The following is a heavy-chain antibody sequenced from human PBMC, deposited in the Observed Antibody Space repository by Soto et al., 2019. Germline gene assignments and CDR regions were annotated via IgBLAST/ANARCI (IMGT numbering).Heavy chain of an antibody. CDR1: GFTFIRYW. D-gene: IGHD2-15*01. CDR2: INSDVSST. CDR3: ARETIGYCSGGSCYPYYYYYGMDV. J-gene: IGHJ6*02. Sequence: EVQLVESGGGLVQPGGSLGLSCAASGFTFIRYWLHWFRQAPGKGLVWVSRINSDVSSTSYADSVKGRLPIPRDNAKNTLYLQMNSLRAEDTAVYYCARETIGYCSGGSCYPYYYYYGMDVCGQGTTVTVSS. V-gene: IGHV3-74*01.